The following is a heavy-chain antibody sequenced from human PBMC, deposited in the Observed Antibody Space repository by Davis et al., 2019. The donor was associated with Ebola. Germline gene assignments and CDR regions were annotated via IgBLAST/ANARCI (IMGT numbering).Heavy chain of an antibody. J-gene: IGHJ6*04. CDR2: INPNSGGT. CDR1: GYTFTGYY. V-gene: IGHV1-2*06. CDR3: ARGTPILGCTNGVCYTGGIGDYGMDV. Sequence: ASVKVSCKASGYTFTGYYMHWVRQAPGQGLEWMGRINPNSGGTNYAQKFQGRVTMTRDTSISTAYMELSRLRSDDTAVYYCARGTPILGCTNGVCYTGGIGDYGMDVWGKGTTVTVSS. D-gene: IGHD2-8*01.